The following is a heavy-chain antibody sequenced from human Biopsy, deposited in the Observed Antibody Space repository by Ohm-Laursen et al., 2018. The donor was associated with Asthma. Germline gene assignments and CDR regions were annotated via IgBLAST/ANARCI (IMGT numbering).Heavy chain of an antibody. J-gene: IGHJ4*02. D-gene: IGHD3-10*01. CDR2: TNPSGGST. CDR3: TRSWVDYSFDY. Sequence: GSSVKVSCNASGYTFTSYYMHWVRQAPGQGLEWMGITNPSGGSTSYAQKFQGRVTMTRETSTSTVYMELSSLRSEDTAIYYCTRSWVDYSFDYWGQGTLVTVSS. V-gene: IGHV1-46*01. CDR1: GYTFTSYY.